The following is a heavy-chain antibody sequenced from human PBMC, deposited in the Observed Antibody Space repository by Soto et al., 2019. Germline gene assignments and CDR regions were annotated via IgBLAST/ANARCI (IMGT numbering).Heavy chain of an antibody. CDR3: ALARSFNSRRFDP. J-gene: IGHJ5*02. D-gene: IGHD3-3*01. CDR2: INQFGAT. Sequence: SETLSLTCAVSGGSFSGFYWTWIRQPPGKGLEWIGDINQFGATNYNPSLKSRATISVESSKNQFSLELTSVTPADTAVYFCALARSFNSRRFDPWGQGTLVTVSS. CDR1: GGSFSGFY. V-gene: IGHV4-34*01.